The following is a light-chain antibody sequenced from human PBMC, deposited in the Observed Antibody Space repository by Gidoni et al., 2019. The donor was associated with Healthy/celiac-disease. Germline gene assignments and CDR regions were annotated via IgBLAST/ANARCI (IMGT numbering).Light chain of an antibody. CDR2: KVS. Sequence: DVVMTQSQLSLPVTLGQPASISCRSSQSLVYSDGNTYLNWFQQRPDQSPRRLIYKVSNRDSGVPDRFSGSGSGTDFTLKISRVEAEDVGVYYCMQGTHWPLTFGPGTKVDIK. V-gene: IGKV2-30*01. CDR1: QSLVYSDGNTY. CDR3: MQGTHWPLT. J-gene: IGKJ3*01.